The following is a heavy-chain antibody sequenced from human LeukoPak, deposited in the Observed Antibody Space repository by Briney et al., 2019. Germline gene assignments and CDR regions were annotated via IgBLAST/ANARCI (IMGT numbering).Heavy chain of an antibody. CDR3: ARDLGAAAGIGFDY. CDR1: GYTFTGYY. D-gene: IGHD6-13*01. J-gene: IGHJ4*02. CDR2: INPNSGGT. Sequence: GASVKVSCKASGYTFTGYYMHWVRQAPGQGLEWMGWINPNSGGTNYAQKFQGRVTMTRDTSISTAYMELSGLRSDDTAVYYCARDLGAAAGIGFDYWGQGTLVTVSS. V-gene: IGHV1-2*02.